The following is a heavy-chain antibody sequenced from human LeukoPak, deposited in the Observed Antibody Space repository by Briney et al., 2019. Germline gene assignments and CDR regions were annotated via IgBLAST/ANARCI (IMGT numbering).Heavy chain of an antibody. CDR2: IIPIFGTA. CDR3: ARGYYYDSSGYYVRAFDI. D-gene: IGHD3-22*01. Sequence: SVTVSCKASGGTFSSYAISWVRQAPGQGLEGMGGIIPIFGTANYAQKFQGRVTITTDESTSTAYMELSSLRSEDTAVYYCARGYYYDSSGYYVRAFDIWGQGTMVTVSS. CDR1: GGTFSSYA. V-gene: IGHV1-69*05. J-gene: IGHJ3*02.